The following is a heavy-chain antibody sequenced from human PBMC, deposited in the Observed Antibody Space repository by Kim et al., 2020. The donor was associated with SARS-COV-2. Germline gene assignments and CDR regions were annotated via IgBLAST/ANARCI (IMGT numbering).Heavy chain of an antibody. CDR3: ARVRRGYYGSGRPAAALHFPSWFDP. J-gene: IGHJ5*02. CDR1: GFTFSSYS. D-gene: IGHD3-10*01. Sequence: GGSLRLSCAASGFTFSSYSMNWVRQAPGKGLEWVSSISSSSSYIYYADSVKGRFTISRDNAKNSLYLQMNSLRAEDTAVYYCARVRRGYYGSGRPAAALHFPSWFDPWGQGTLVTVSS. CDR2: ISSSSSYI. V-gene: IGHV3-21*01.